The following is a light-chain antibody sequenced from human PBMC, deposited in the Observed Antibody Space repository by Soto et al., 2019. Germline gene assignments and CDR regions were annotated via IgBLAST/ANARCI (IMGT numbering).Light chain of an antibody. Sequence: SALPQPASVSGSPGESITISCTGTNSDVGSYNLVSWYQQHPGKAPKVMIYEVSKRPSGVPNRFSGSKSGNTASLTISELQAEDEADYYCCSYAGSSTYVFGTGTKVTVL. CDR2: EVS. V-gene: IGLV2-23*02. CDR1: NSDVGSYNL. J-gene: IGLJ1*01. CDR3: CSYAGSSTYV.